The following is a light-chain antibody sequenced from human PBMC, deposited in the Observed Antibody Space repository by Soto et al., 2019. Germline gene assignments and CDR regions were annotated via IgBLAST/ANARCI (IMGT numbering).Light chain of an antibody. Sequence: EIVMTQSPATLSVSPGERATLSCRASQSVSSNLAWYQQKPGQAPRLLIYGASTRATGIPARFSGSGSGTEFTLNISSLQSEDFAVYYCQQYNSWPTFGQGTKVEIK. V-gene: IGKV3-15*01. J-gene: IGKJ1*01. CDR1: QSVSSN. CDR3: QQYNSWPT. CDR2: GAS.